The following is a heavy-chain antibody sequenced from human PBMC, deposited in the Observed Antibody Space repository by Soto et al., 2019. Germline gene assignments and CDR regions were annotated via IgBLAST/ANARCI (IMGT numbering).Heavy chain of an antibody. J-gene: IGHJ4*02. CDR1: GYAFTTYG. CDR2: ISAHNGNT. D-gene: IGHD1-1*01. V-gene: IGHV1-18*01. Sequence: QVHLVQSGAEVKKPGAPVKVSCKGSGYAFTTYGITWVRQAPGQGLEWMGWISAHNGNTNYAQKLQGRVTVTRDTSTSTAYMELRSLRSDDTAMYYCARGRYGDYWGQGALVTVSS. CDR3: ARGRYGDY.